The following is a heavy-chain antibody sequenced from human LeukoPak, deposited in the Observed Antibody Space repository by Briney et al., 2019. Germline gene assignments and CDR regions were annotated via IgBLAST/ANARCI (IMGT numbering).Heavy chain of an antibody. V-gene: IGHV4-59*01. CDR3: ARLLLYYYESSGYYSYFDS. J-gene: IGHJ4*02. CDR2: MYYSGST. CDR1: GGSINNYY. Sequence: SETLSLTCTVSGGSINNYYWSWIPQPPGKGLGWIGCMYYSGSTNYNPSLKSRVTISVDTSQNQFSLQLSSVTAADTAVYYCARLLLYYYESSGYYSYFDSWGQGTMVTVSS. D-gene: IGHD3-22*01.